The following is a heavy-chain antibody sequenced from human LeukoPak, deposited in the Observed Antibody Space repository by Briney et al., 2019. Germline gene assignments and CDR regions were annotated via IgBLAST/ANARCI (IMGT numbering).Heavy chain of an antibody. CDR2: IRYDGSNK. CDR1: GYTFTSYY. D-gene: IGHD1-1*01. J-gene: IGHJ6*03. V-gene: IGHV3-30*02. CDR3: AKEGLEGTGLNYHYYMDV. Sequence: SCKASGYTFTSYYMHWVRQAPGKGLEWVAFIRYDGSNKYYADSVKGRFTISRDNSKNTLYLQMNSLRAEDTAVYYCAKEGLEGTGLNYHYYMDVWGKGTTVTISS.